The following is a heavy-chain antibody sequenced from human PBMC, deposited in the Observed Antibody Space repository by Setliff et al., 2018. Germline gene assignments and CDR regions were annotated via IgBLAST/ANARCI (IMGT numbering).Heavy chain of an antibody. CDR1: GYTFNSYG. CDR2: ISCYDGNT. V-gene: IGHV1-18*01. Sequence: ASVKVSCKASGYTFNSYGITWVRQAPGQGLEWMGWISCYDGNTRYARKIQGRATMTTDTSTTTAYMELRSLTSDDTAVYYCARSTSWFSTNYWGQGTPVTVSS. J-gene: IGHJ4*02. D-gene: IGHD2-2*01. CDR3: ARSTSWFSTNY.